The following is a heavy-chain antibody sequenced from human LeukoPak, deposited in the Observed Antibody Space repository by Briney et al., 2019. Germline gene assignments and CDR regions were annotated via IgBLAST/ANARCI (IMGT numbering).Heavy chain of an antibody. CDR1: GFTVSSNY. CDR3: ARGSYSSSSADY. D-gene: IGHD6-6*01. CDR2: IYGGGST. V-gene: IGHV3-66*01. Sequence: GGSLRLSCAASGFTVSSNYMSWVRQAPGKGLEWVSIIYGGGSTDFADSVKGRFTISRDNSKNMLYLQMNSLRAEDTAVYYCARGSYSSSSADYWGQGTLVTVSA. J-gene: IGHJ4*02.